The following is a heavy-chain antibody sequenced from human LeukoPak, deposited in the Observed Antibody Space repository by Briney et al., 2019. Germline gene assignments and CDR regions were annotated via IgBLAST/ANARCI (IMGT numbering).Heavy chain of an antibody. CDR3: ASRTRATAPFDY. D-gene: IGHD1-14*01. CDR1: GFTFTTYE. J-gene: IGHJ4*02. Sequence: GGSLRLSCAASGFTFTTYEVNWVRQAPGKGLEWVSYIGSSGSTIYYADSVKGRFTISRDNAKNSVYLQMNSLRAEDMAVYYCASRTRATAPFDYWGQGTLLTVSS. CDR2: IGSSGSTI. V-gene: IGHV3-48*03.